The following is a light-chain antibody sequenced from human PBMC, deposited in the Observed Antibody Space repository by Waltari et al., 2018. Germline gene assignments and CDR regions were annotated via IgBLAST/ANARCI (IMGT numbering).Light chain of an antibody. CDR1: QGISSY. J-gene: IGKJ3*01. V-gene: IGKV1-9*01. CDR3: QQLNSYPLS. CDR2: AAS. Sequence: TCRASQGISSYLAWYQQKPGKAPELLIYAASTLQSGVPSRFSGSGSGTDFTLTISSLQPDDFATYYSQQLNSYPLSFGPGTKVDVK.